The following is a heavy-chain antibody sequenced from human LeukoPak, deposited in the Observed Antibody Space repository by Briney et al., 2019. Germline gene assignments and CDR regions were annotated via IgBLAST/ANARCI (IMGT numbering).Heavy chain of an antibody. Sequence: RSLRLSCAASGFTFSSYGMHWVRQAPGKGLEWVAVIWYDGSNKYYADSVKGRFTISRDNSKNTLYLQMNSLRAEDTAVYYCAKDRDDYGDNAYFDYWGQGTLVTVSS. CDR2: IWYDGSNK. CDR1: GFTFSSYG. CDR3: AKDRDDYGDNAYFDY. V-gene: IGHV3-33*06. J-gene: IGHJ4*02. D-gene: IGHD4-17*01.